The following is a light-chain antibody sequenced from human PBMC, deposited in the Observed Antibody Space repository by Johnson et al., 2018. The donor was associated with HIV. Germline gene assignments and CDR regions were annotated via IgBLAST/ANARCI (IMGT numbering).Light chain of an antibody. V-gene: IGLV1-51*01. Sequence: QSVLTQPPSLSAAPGQKVTISCSGSSSNIGNNYVSWYQQFPGTAPKLLIYDNNKRPSGIPDRFSGSKSGTSATLGITGLQTGDEADYYCGTWDSTLYVFGTGTKVTGL. CDR2: DNN. CDR1: SSNIGNNY. J-gene: IGLJ1*01. CDR3: GTWDSTLYV.